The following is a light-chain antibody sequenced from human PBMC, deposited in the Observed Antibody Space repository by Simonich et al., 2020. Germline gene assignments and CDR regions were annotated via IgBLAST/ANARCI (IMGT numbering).Light chain of an antibody. CDR3: QQYDNLPPLFT. V-gene: IGKV1-33*01. CDR2: DAS. CDR1: QDISNY. J-gene: IGKJ3*01. Sequence: DIQMTQSPSSLSASVGDRVTITCQASQDISNYLHWYQQKPGKAPKLLIYDASNLETGVPSRCSGSGSGTDFTFTISSLQPEDIATYYCQQYDNLPPLFTFGPGTKVDIK.